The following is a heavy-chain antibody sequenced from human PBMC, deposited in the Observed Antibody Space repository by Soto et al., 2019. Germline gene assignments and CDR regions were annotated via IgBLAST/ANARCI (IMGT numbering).Heavy chain of an antibody. CDR1: GGAFSNFA. J-gene: IGHJ4*02. Sequence: QVQLVQSGAEMKKPGSSVKVSCKTSGGAFSNFAVSWVRQAPGQGLEWVGGITPILGTPSYAQKFQGRVTITADVSTTSAYMEITSLTSEDTALYYCVRGGSGSPGDYWGQGTLVTVSS. CDR2: ITPILGTP. D-gene: IGHD3-10*01. V-gene: IGHV1-69*01. CDR3: VRGGSGSPGDY.